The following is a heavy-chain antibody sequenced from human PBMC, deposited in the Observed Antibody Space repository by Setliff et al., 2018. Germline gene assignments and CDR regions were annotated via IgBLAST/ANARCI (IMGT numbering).Heavy chain of an antibody. Sequence: SVKVSCKASGATFSSHGISWVRQAPGQGLEWMGGTIPMFGTTEYAQKFQGRLTIITDESTNTAFMQLSSLRSDDTAVYYCVREGVDRRSSTDYRYYMDVWGKGTTVTVPS. CDR1: GATFSSHG. CDR3: VREGVDRRSSTDYRYYMDV. J-gene: IGHJ6*03. CDR2: TIPMFGTT. D-gene: IGHD6-6*01. V-gene: IGHV1-69*05.